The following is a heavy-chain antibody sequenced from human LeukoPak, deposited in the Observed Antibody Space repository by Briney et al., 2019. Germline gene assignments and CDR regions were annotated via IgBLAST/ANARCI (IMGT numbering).Heavy chain of an antibody. CDR3: ARDRGAYYYGSGSYSYAFDI. J-gene: IGHJ3*02. Sequence: SETLSLTRTISGASIDSYYWSWIRQPPGKGLEWIGYIYYSGTTNYNPSLKSRVTISVDTSKNQFSLKLSSVTAADTAVYYCARDRGAYYYGSGSYSYAFDIWGQGTMVTVSS. CDR1: GASIDSYY. CDR2: IYYSGTT. V-gene: IGHV4-59*01. D-gene: IGHD3-10*01.